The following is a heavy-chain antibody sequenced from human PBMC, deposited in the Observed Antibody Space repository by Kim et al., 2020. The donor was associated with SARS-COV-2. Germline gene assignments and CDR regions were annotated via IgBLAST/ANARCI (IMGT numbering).Heavy chain of an antibody. J-gene: IGHJ2*01. CDR2: INAGNGKT. V-gene: IGHV1-3*01. D-gene: IGHD1-26*01. Sequence: ASVKVSCKASGYTFNIYAIHWVRQAPGQRLEWMGWINAGNGKTRYSEKFEDRVTFTRDTSANTAYMELSSLRSEDTAVYFCARDAVHRGGYVPDLWGRGTLVTVSS. CDR1: GYTFNIYA. CDR3: ARDAVHRGGYVPDL.